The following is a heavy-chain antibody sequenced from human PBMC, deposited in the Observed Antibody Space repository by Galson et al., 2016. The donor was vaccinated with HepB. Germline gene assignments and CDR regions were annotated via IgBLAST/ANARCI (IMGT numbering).Heavy chain of an antibody. CDR1: GFSFSNSG. J-gene: IGHJ4*02. D-gene: IGHD3-16*01. CDR2: ITRSGEAT. CDR3: GKHGGFDY. V-gene: IGHV3-23*01. Sequence: SLRLSCAASGFSFSNSGMSWVRQAPGRGLEWVSGITRSGEATHYADFVKGRSTISRDNSKNTLYLYMNSLSAGDTAVYYCGKHGGFDYWGQGALVTVSS.